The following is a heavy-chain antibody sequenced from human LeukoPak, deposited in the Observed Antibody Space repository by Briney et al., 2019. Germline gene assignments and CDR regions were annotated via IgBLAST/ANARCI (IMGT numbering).Heavy chain of an antibody. CDR2: LYFSGST. V-gene: IGHV4-39*01. J-gene: IGHJ5*02. Sequence: SETLSLTCTVSGDSISSSDYCWSWLRQPPLRRLEFVGCLYFSGSTYYNPSLNGRVTISVDTSKNQFSLNLYSMTAADTALYFCARHRSLRGWFDPWGQGTLVTVSS. D-gene: IGHD2-15*01. CDR1: GDSISSSDYC. CDR3: ARHRSLRGWFDP.